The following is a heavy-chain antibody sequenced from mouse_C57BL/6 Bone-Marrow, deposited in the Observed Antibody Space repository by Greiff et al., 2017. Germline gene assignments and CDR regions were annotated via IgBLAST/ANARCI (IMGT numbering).Heavy chain of an antibody. J-gene: IGHJ2*01. D-gene: IGHD2-3*01. Sequence: QVQLQQPGAELVKPGASVKLSCKASGYTFTSYWMHWVKQRPGQGLEWIGMIHPNSGSTNYNEKFKRKATLTVDKSSSTAYMQLSSLTSEDSAVYYGARQGLLRFYYFDYWGQGTTLTVSS. CDR1: GYTFTSYW. CDR2: IHPNSGST. V-gene: IGHV1-64*01. CDR3: ARQGLLRFYYFDY.